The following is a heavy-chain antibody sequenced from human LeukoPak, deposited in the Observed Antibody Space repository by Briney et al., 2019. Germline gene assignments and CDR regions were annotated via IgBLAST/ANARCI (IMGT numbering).Heavy chain of an antibody. CDR3: ARDTTTSIVLMVYAIGGNWFDP. D-gene: IGHD2-8*01. J-gene: IGHJ5*02. Sequence: GASVKVSCKASGYTFTGYYMHWVRQAPGQGLEWMGWINPNSGGTSYAQKFQGRVTMTRDTSISTAYMELSRLRSDDTAVYYCARDTTTSIVLMVYAIGGNWFDPWGQGTLVTVSS. V-gene: IGHV1-2*02. CDR1: GYTFTGYY. CDR2: INPNSGGT.